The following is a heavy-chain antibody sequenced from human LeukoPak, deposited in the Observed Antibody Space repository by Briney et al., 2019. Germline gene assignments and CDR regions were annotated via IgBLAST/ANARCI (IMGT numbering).Heavy chain of an antibody. V-gene: IGHV3-7*04. J-gene: IGHJ4*02. Sequence: GGSLRLSCAASGFTLSSYWMSWVRQAPGKGLEWVANIKQDGSEINYVDSVKGRFTISRDNAKNLMLLQMNSLRAEDTAVYYCARADYGGNLFFDYWGQEALVTVSS. CDR3: ARADYGGNLFFDY. D-gene: IGHD4-23*01. CDR1: GFTLSSYW. CDR2: IKQDGSEI.